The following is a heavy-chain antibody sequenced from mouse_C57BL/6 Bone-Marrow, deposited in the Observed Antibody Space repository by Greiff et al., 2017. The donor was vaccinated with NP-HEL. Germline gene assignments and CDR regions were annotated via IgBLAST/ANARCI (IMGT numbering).Heavy chain of an antibody. CDR1: GYTFTSYW. Sequence: VQLQQPGAELVKPGASVTLSCKASGYTFTSYWMQWVKQRPGQGLEWIGEIDPSDSYTNYNQKFKGKATLTVDTSSSTAYMQLSSLTSEDSAVYYCARKRDYGSSDGFAYWGQGTLVTVSA. CDR2: IDPSDSYT. CDR3: ARKRDYGSSDGFAY. D-gene: IGHD1-1*01. J-gene: IGHJ3*01. V-gene: IGHV1-50*01.